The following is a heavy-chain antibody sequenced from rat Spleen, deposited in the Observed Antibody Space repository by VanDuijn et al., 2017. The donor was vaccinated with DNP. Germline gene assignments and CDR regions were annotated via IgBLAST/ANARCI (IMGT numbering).Heavy chain of an antibody. V-gene: IGHV5-17*01. CDR2: IIYDGSHT. Sequence: EVQLVESGGGVVQPGKSLKLSCAASGFSFSDSAMAWVRQSPKMGLEWVATIIYDGSHTFYRDSVQGRFTGSRDDAKTTLYLQMNDLRSEDTATYYCTRTDGSYGFDFWGQGVMVTVSS. D-gene: IGHD1-12*02. J-gene: IGHJ2*01. CDR3: TRTDGSYGFDF. CDR1: GFSFSDSA.